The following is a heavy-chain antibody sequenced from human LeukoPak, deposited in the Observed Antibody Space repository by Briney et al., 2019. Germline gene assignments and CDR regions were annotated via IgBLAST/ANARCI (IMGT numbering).Heavy chain of an antibody. Sequence: SETLSLTCAVYGGSFSGYYWSWIRQPPGKGLEWIGEINHSGSTNYNPSLKSRVTISVDTSKNQFSLKLSSVTAADMAVYYCARVYQLSVPGYMDVWGKGTTVTVSS. J-gene: IGHJ6*03. D-gene: IGHD2-2*01. CDR1: GGSFSGYY. V-gene: IGHV4-34*01. CDR3: ARVYQLSVPGYMDV. CDR2: INHSGST.